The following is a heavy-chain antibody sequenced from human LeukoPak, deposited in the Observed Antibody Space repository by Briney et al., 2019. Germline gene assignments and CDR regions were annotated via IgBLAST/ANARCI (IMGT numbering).Heavy chain of an antibody. CDR3: AKDYYDSSGYYPFDY. D-gene: IGHD3-22*01. Sequence: GGSLRLSCAASGFTFSSYAMSWVRQAPGKGLEWVSAISGSGGSTYYADSVKGRFTISRDNSKNTLYLQMNSLRAEDTAVYYCAKDYYDSSGYYPFDYWGQGTLVTVSS. CDR1: GFTFSSYA. J-gene: IGHJ4*02. CDR2: ISGSGGST. V-gene: IGHV3-23*01.